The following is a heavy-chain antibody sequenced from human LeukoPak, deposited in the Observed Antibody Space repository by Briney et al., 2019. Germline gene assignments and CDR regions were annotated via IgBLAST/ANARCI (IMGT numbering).Heavy chain of an antibody. CDR1: GYTFTSYY. CDR3: ARDSRLLWFGELSVGAFDI. Sequence: GASVKVPCKASGYTFTSYYMHWVRQAPGQGLEWMGIINPSGGSTSYAQKFQGRVTMTRDTSTSTVYMELSSLRSEDTAVYYCARDSRLLWFGELSVGAFDIWGQGTMVTVSS. D-gene: IGHD3-10*01. J-gene: IGHJ3*02. CDR2: INPSGGST. V-gene: IGHV1-46*01.